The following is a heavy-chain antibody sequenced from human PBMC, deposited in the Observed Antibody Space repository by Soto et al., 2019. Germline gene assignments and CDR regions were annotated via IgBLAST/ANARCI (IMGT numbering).Heavy chain of an antibody. D-gene: IGHD3-10*01. V-gene: IGHV1-18*01. J-gene: IGHJ6*03. CDR2: ISAYNGDT. CDR1: GYTFTSHG. Sequence: QVQLVQSGAEVKKPGASVKVSCKASGYTFTSHGISWVRQAPGQGLEWMGWISAYNGDTNYAQKLQGRVTVTTDTSTSTAYIELRSLRPEDTAVYYCARMVRGSNIDYYHYMYVWGKGTTVTVSS. CDR3: ARMVRGSNIDYYHYMYV.